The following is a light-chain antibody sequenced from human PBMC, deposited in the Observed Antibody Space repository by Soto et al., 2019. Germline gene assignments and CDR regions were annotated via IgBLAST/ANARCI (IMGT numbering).Light chain of an antibody. Sequence: DIQMTQSPSTLSASVGDRVTITCRASQSISSRLAWYQQKSGKAPNLLIYDASSLEGGVPSRFSGSASETEIAIECSSLQPDDFATYSCSEYINGWEFGQGTQVDIK. CDR3: SEYINGWE. CDR1: QSISSR. V-gene: IGKV1-5*01. J-gene: IGKJ1*01. CDR2: DAS.